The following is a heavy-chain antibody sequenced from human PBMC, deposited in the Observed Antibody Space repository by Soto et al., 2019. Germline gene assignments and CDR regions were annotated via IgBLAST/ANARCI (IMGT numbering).Heavy chain of an antibody. Sequence: QVQLQESGPGLVKPSETLSLTCAVSGASIRSYHWRWIRRPAGKGLEWIGRMQHTGNTNYNPSLKSRVTMSVDTSKNQISLKMTSVTAADTAVYFCAKDVSSRRWFDPWGQGILVIVSS. CDR1: GASIRSYH. CDR2: MQHTGNT. CDR3: AKDVSSRRWFDP. D-gene: IGHD3-16*01. V-gene: IGHV4-4*07. J-gene: IGHJ5*02.